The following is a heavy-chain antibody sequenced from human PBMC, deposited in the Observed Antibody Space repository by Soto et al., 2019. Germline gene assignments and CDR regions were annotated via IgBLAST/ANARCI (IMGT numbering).Heavy chain of an antibody. J-gene: IGHJ4*02. Sequence: GSLRLSCAASGFPFSSYGMNWVRQAPGKGLEWVSAISGSDGTTHYADSVRGRFTISRDNSNNTVFLQMNSLRVEDTGLYYCEMVVASQVGYCAGGPYVDKWGQGRL. CDR2: ISGSDGTT. CDR1: GFPFSSYG. V-gene: IGHV3-23*01. D-gene: IGHD2-8*02. CDR3: EMVVASQVGYCAGGPYVDK.